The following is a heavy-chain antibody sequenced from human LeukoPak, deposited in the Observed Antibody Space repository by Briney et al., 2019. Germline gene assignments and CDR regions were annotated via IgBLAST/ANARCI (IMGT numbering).Heavy chain of an antibody. CDR2: INHSGST. J-gene: IGHJ5*02. D-gene: IGHD4-17*01. Sequence: SETLSLTCAVYGGSFSGYYWSWIRQPPGKGLEWIGEINHSGSTNYNPSLKSRVTISVDTSKNQFSLKLSSVTAADTAVYYCARRRYGDYRPSFDPWGQGTLVTVSS. V-gene: IGHV4-34*01. CDR1: GGSFSGYY. CDR3: ARRRYGDYRPSFDP.